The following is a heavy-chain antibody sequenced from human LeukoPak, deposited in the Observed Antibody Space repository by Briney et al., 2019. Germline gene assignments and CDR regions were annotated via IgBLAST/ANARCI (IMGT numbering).Heavy chain of an antibody. V-gene: IGHV1-46*01. D-gene: IGHD4-11*01. J-gene: IGHJ5*02. CDR2: INPSGGST. CDR3: ARVATVTSHWFDP. Sequence: ASVKVSCRASGYTFTSYYMHWVRQAPGQGLEWMGIINPSGGSTSYAQKFQGRVTMTRDMSTSTVYMELSSLRSEDTAVYYCARVATVTSHWFDPWGQGTLVTVSS. CDR1: GYTFTSYY.